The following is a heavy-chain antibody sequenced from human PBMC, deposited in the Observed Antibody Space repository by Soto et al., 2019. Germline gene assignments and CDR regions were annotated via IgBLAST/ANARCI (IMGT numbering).Heavy chain of an antibody. CDR3: AKDQSVATIKGNGMDV. CDR1: GFTFSSYG. CDR2: ISYDGSNN. Sequence: QVQLVESGGGVVQPGRSLRLSCAASGFTFSSYGMHWVRQAPGKGLEWVAVISYDGSNNYYADSVKGRFTISRDNSKNTLYLQMNRLRAEDTAVYYCAKDQSVATIKGNGMDVWGQGTTVTVSS. J-gene: IGHJ6*02. D-gene: IGHD5-12*01. V-gene: IGHV3-30*18.